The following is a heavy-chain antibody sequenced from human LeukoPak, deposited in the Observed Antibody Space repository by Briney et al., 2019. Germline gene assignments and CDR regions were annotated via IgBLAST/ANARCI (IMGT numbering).Heavy chain of an antibody. CDR1: GGSISSSSYY. Sequence: SETLSLTCTVSGGSISSSSYYWGWIRQPPGKGLEWIGSIYYSGSTYYNPSLKSRVTISVDTSKNPFSLKLSSVTAADTAVYYCASSDYYDSSGYPRDAFDIWGQGTMVTVSS. V-gene: IGHV4-39*01. J-gene: IGHJ3*02. D-gene: IGHD3-22*01. CDR3: ASSDYYDSSGYPRDAFDI. CDR2: IYYSGST.